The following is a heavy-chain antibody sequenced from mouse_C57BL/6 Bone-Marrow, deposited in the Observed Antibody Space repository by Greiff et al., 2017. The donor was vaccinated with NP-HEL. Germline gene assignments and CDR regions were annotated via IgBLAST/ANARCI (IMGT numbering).Heavy chain of an antibody. D-gene: IGHD1-1*01. J-gene: IGHJ3*01. CDR3: ARKAYYGRSYEFAY. V-gene: IGHV1-50*01. Sequence: VQLQQPGAELVKPGASVKLSCKASGYTFTTYWLQWVKQRPGQGLEWIGEIDPPDSYTNYNQKFKGKATLTVDTSSSTAYMQLSSLTSEDSAVYYCARKAYYGRSYEFAYWGQGTLVTVSA. CDR2: IDPPDSYT. CDR1: GYTFTTYW.